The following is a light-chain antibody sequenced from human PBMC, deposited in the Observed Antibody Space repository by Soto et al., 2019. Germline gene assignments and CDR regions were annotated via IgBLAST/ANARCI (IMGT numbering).Light chain of an antibody. Sequence: QSVLTQPASVSGSPGQSITVSCTGTSSDVGGYGSVSWFQQHPGKAPKLMIYEVINRPSGVSNRFSGSKSGNTAYLTISGLQPEDEADYYCSSYTTTSALVFGTGTKLTVL. V-gene: IGLV2-14*01. CDR1: SSDVGGYGS. CDR3: SSYTTTSALV. J-gene: IGLJ1*01. CDR2: EVI.